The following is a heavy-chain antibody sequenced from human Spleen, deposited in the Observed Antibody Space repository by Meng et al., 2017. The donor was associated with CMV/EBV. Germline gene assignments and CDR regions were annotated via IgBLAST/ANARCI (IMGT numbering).Heavy chain of an antibody. CDR2: ISSSGSTI. D-gene: IGHD1-26*01. Sequence: GGSLRLSCAASGFTFSSYEMNWVRQAPGKGLEWVSYISSSGSTIYYADSVKGRFTISRDNAKNSLYLQMNSLRAEDTAVHYCARGRELPFYWGQGTLVTVSS. CDR1: GFTFSSYE. V-gene: IGHV3-48*03. J-gene: IGHJ4*02. CDR3: ARGRELPFY.